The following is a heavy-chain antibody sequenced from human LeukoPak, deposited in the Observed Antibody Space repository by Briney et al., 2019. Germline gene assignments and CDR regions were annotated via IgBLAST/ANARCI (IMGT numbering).Heavy chain of an antibody. J-gene: IGHJ4*02. V-gene: IGHV1-18*01. CDR2: ISGYSANT. CDR1: GYTFTSFG. CDR3: ARGSRQDTYGRELDS. Sequence: ASVKVSCTASGYTFTSFGISWVRQAPGQGLEWMGWISGYSANTDYAPRLQGRVTMTTDTSTSTAYMELRSLRSDDTAVYYCARGSRQDTYGRELDSWGQGTLVTVSS. D-gene: IGHD5-18*01.